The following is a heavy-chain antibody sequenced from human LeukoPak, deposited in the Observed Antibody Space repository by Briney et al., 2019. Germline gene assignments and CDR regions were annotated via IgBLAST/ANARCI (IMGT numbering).Heavy chain of an antibody. Sequence: GASVKVSCTASGYTFTGYYMHWVRQAPGQGLEWMGWINPNSGGTNYAQKFQGRVTMTRDTSISTAYMELSRLRSDDTAVYYCARVRTAGYYDILTGYRVFDYRGQGTLVTVSS. D-gene: IGHD3-9*01. CDR3: ARVRTAGYYDILTGYRVFDY. CDR2: INPNSGGT. CDR1: GYTFTGYY. J-gene: IGHJ4*02. V-gene: IGHV1-2*02.